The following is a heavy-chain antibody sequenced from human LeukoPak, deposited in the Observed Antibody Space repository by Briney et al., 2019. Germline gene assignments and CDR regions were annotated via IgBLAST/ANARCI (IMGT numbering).Heavy chain of an antibody. Sequence: PGGSLRLSCAASGFTFSSYWMHWVRQAPGKGLVWVSRINSDGSSTSYADSVKGRFTISRDNAKNTLYLQMNSLRAEDTAVYYCARGLGDYYYYYYGMDVWGQGTTVTVSS. J-gene: IGHJ6*02. CDR1: GFTFSSYW. V-gene: IGHV3-74*01. CDR2: INSDGSST. CDR3: ARGLGDYYYYYYGMDV.